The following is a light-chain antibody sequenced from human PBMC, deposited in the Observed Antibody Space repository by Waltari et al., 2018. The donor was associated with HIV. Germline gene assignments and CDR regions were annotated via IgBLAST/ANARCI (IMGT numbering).Light chain of an antibody. J-gene: IGLJ3*02. CDR1: SGSLATNY. CDR3: QSYDSSSQV. CDR2: ADN. Sequence: NFMLPQPHSVWESPGQTVTICSTRCSGSLATNYVQWYQQRPGSSPHTGIYADNQRPSGVPGRFSGSIDSSSNAASLTISGLKTEDEADYYCQSYDSSSQVFGGGTKLTVL. V-gene: IGLV6-57*01.